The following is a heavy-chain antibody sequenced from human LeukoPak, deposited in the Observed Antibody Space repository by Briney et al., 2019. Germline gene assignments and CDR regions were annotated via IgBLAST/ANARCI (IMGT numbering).Heavy chain of an antibody. D-gene: IGHD3-10*01. CDR2: ISTYNGNT. Sequence: ASVKVSCTAPGYTFTSYGISWVRQAPGQGLEWMGWISTYNGNTNYAQRLQGRVTMTTDTSTSTAYMELRSLRSDDTAMYYCARHYYGAGSYYLGYWGQGTLVTVSS. V-gene: IGHV1-18*04. CDR1: GYTFTSYG. J-gene: IGHJ4*02. CDR3: ARHYYGAGSYYLGY.